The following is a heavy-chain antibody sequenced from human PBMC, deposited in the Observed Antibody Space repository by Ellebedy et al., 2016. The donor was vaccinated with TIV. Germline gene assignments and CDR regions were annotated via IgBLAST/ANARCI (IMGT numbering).Heavy chain of an antibody. V-gene: IGHV1-46*01. CDR2: INPSGGST. Sequence: AASVKVSCKASGYTFSSYHMYWVRQAAGQGLEWMGIINPSGGSTEYAPKFQGRLTMTRDTSTSTVYMELRSLRSDDTAVYYCARVAITTPGTDYWGQGTLVTVSS. D-gene: IGHD6-13*01. J-gene: IGHJ4*02. CDR1: GYTFSSYH. CDR3: ARVAITTPGTDY.